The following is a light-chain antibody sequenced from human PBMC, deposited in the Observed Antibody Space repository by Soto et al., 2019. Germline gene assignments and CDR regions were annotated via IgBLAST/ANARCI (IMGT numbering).Light chain of an antibody. CDR2: DAS. CDR1: QSVSSY. V-gene: IGKV3-11*01. Sequence: EIVLTQSPATRSLSPGERATLSSRVSQSVSSYLIWYQQKPGQAPRLLISDASNRATGIPARFSGSGSGTDFTLTIGSLEPEDFAVYYCQQRAMWPITFGQGTRLEIK. CDR3: QQRAMWPIT. J-gene: IGKJ5*01.